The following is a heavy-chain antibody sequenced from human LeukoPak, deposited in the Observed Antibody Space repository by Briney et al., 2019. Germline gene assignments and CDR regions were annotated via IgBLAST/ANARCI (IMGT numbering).Heavy chain of an antibody. V-gene: IGHV1-2*02. Sequence: ASVTVSCKASGYTFTGYYVHWVRQAPGQGVEWMGWVNPNSGGTNYAQKFQGRVTMTRDTSISTAYMELSRLRSDDTAVYYCARADGGNLFDYWGQGTLVTVSS. D-gene: IGHD4-23*01. CDR1: GYTFTGYY. CDR3: ARADGGNLFDY. J-gene: IGHJ4*02. CDR2: VNPNSGGT.